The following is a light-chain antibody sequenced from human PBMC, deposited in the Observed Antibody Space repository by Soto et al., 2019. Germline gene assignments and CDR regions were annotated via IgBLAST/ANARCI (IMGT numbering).Light chain of an antibody. V-gene: IGKV3-20*01. CDR1: QSVSSRL. J-gene: IGKJ5*01. CDR3: QQYESSPLT. Sequence: EIVLTQSPGTLSVSPGERVTLACRASQSVSSRLFAWYQQKPGQTPRLLIYGASHRATGIPDRFSGGGSGTGYTLTINRVEPEDTAVYYCQQYESSPLTFGQGTRLQIK. CDR2: GAS.